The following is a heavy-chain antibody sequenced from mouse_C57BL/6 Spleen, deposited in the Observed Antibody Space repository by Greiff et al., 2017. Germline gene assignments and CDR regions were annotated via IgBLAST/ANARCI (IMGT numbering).Heavy chain of an antibody. Sequence: EVKLEESGPGLVKPSQSLSLTCSVTGYSITSGYYWNWIRQFPGNKLEWMGYISYDGSNNYNPSLKNRISITRDTSKNQFFLKLNSVTTEDTATYYCARWGNYEDAMDYWGQGTSVTVSS. D-gene: IGHD2-1*01. CDR1: GYSITSGYY. CDR2: ISYDGSN. CDR3: ARWGNYEDAMDY. J-gene: IGHJ4*01. V-gene: IGHV3-6*01.